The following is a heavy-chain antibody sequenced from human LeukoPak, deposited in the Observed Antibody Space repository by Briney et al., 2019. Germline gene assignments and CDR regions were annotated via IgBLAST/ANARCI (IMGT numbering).Heavy chain of an antibody. V-gene: IGHV3-49*04. CDR3: TRRSGGPYYYFDS. CDR1: GFIFGDYG. CDR2: IRIEAHGGTR. D-gene: IGHD3-10*01. J-gene: IGHJ4*02. Sequence: GRSLSLPCTGSGFIFGDYGINWVRQAPGKGLEWVGFIRIEAHGGTREYAASVKGQFTISRDDSKNIAYLQMDSLKVEDTAVYYCTRRSGGPYYYFDSWGPRALVTVSS.